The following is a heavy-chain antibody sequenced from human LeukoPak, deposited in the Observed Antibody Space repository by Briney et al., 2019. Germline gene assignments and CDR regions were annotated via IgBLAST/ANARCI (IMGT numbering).Heavy chain of an antibody. J-gene: IGHJ5*02. CDR3: AREATVFNWFDP. D-gene: IGHD4-11*01. CDR1: GGSISSSSYY. V-gene: IGHV4-39*02. Sequence: SETLSLTCTVSGGSISSSSYYWGWIRQPPGKGLEWIGSIYYSGSTYYNPSLKSRVTISVDTSKNQFSLKLSSVTAADTAVYYCAREATVFNWFDPWGQGTLVTVSS. CDR2: IYYSGST.